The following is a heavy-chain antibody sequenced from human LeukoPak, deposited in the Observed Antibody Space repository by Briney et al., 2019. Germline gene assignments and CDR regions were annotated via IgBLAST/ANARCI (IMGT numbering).Heavy chain of an antibody. CDR1: GYTFSSDV. D-gene: IGHD2-15*01. Sequence: ASVKVSCKASGYTFSSDVITWVRQAPGQGLEWMGWISVYNVNTNYVQKFQGRVTMTTDTSTSTACMELRSLTSDDTAVYYCARVPTQEKGYCSAGSCYRGFDYWGQGTLVTVSS. J-gene: IGHJ4*02. CDR3: ARVPTQEKGYCSAGSCYRGFDY. V-gene: IGHV1-18*01. CDR2: ISVYNVNT.